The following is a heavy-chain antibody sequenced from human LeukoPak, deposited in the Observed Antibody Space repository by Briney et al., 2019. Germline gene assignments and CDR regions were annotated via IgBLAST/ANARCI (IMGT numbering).Heavy chain of an antibody. CDR2: ISYDGSNK. D-gene: IGHD6-19*01. CDR1: GFTFSSYG. Sequence: PGGSLRLSCAASGFTFSSYGMHWVRQAPGKGLEWVAVISYDGSNKYYADSVKGRFTISRDNSKNTLYLQMNSLRAEDTAVYCCAKDLAVAGPYYFDYWGQGTLVTVSS. CDR3: AKDLAVAGPYYFDY. V-gene: IGHV3-30*18. J-gene: IGHJ4*02.